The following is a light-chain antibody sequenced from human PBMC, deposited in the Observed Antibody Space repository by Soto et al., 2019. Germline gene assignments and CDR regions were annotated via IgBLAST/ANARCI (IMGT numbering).Light chain of an antibody. J-gene: IGKJ5*01. Sequence: EIVLTQSPGTLSLSPGERATLSCRASQSVSSSFIAWYQQKPGQAPRLLIYDTSSRATGIPDRFSGSGSGTDFTLTISRLEPEDFAVFFCQQYGTSEIIFGQGTRLEI. V-gene: IGKV3-20*01. CDR2: DTS. CDR3: QQYGTSEII. CDR1: QSVSSSF.